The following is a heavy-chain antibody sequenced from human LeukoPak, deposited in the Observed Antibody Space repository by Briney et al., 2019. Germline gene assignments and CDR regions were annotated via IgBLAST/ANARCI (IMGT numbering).Heavy chain of an antibody. J-gene: IGHJ6*03. CDR2: IYSGGGT. CDR1: GFTFKNSW. V-gene: IGHV3-66*01. CDR3: ARGLPPNYYYYMDV. Sequence: GGSLRLSCVASGFTFKNSWMHWVRQAPGKGLEWVSVIYSGGGTYYADSVKGRFTISRDNSKNTLYLQMNSLRAEDTAVYYCARGLPPNYYYYMDVWGKGTTVTISS.